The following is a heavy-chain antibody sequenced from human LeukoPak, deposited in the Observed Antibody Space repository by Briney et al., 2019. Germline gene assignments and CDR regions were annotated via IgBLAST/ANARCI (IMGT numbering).Heavy chain of an antibody. J-gene: IGHJ4*02. D-gene: IGHD3-9*01. CDR1: GGSTSSNNYY. CDR3: ARGSYDILTGYSTLGEY. V-gene: IGHV4-39*02. Sequence: SETLSPTCTVSGGSTSSNNYYWCWIRQPPEKGLEWIGIVYYSGSTYYTPSLKNRVTITLDTSKNHFYLKLSSVTAADTAVYYCARGSYDILTGYSTLGEYWGRGTLVTVS. CDR2: VYYSGST.